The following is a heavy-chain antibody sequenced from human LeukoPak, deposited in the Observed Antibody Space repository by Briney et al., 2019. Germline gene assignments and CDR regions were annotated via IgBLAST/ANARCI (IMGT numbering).Heavy chain of an antibody. J-gene: IGHJ5*02. CDR3: AREAALWFGEA. CDR2: ISSSSYI. Sequence: PGGSLRLSCAASGFTFSSYSMNWVRQAPGKGLEWVSSISSSSYIYYADSVKGRFTISRDNAKNSLYLQMNSLRAEDTAVYYCAREAALWFGEAWGQGTLVTVSS. D-gene: IGHD3-10*01. V-gene: IGHV3-21*04. CDR1: GFTFSSYS.